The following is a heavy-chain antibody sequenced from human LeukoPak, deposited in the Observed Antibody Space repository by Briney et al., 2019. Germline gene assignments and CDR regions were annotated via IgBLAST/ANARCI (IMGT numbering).Heavy chain of an antibody. V-gene: IGHV1-24*01. J-gene: IGHJ3*02. CDR3: ETDGSVGAIETDAFDI. CDR1: GYTLTELS. Sequence: ASVKVSCKFSGYTLTELSMHGVRQAPGKGLEWMGGFDPEDGDTIYAQKFQGRVTMTEDTSTDTAYMELSSLRSEDTAVYYCETDGSVGAIETDAFDIWGQGTMVTVSS. D-gene: IGHD1-26*01. CDR2: FDPEDGDT.